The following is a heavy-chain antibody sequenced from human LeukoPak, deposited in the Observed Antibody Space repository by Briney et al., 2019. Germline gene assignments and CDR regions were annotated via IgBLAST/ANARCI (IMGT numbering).Heavy chain of an antibody. D-gene: IGHD3-22*01. CDR1: GGSISSYY. Sequence: PSETLSLTCTVSGGSISSYYWSWIRQPPGKGLEWIGYIYTSGSTNYNPSLKSRVTISVDTSKNQFSLKLSSVTAADTAVYYCASAINYDSSGYYPGGIDYWGQGTLVTVSS. CDR2: IYTSGST. V-gene: IGHV4-4*08. J-gene: IGHJ4*02. CDR3: ASAINYDSSGYYPGGIDY.